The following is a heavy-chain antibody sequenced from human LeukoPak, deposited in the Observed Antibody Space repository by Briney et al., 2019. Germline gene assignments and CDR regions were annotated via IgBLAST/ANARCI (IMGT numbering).Heavy chain of an antibody. CDR2: ISYDGSNK. CDR3: AKDWSCSSASCRFDY. J-gene: IGHJ4*02. V-gene: IGHV3-30-3*01. CDR1: GFTFSSYA. Sequence: GGSLRLSCAASGFTFSSYAMHWVRQAPGKGLEWVAVISYDGSNKYYADSVKGRFTFSRDNSKNTLYLQMNSLRAEDTAVYYCAKDWSCSSASCRFDYWGQGTLVTVSS. D-gene: IGHD2-15*01.